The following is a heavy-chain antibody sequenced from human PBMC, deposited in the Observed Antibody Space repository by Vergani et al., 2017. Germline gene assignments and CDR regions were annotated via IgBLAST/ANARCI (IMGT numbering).Heavy chain of an antibody. CDR2: ISGSGGST. J-gene: IGHJ6*02. Sequence: EVQLLESGGDLVQPGGSLRLSCAASGFTFNHYAMNWVRQAPGKGLEWVSGISGSGGSTYYAGSVKGRFTISRDSSKNTLYLQMNSLSAGDTAVYYCAKANPRNSGYDYLYYYHAIDVWVQGTTVTVSS. V-gene: IGHV3-23*01. D-gene: IGHD5-12*01. CDR1: GFTFNHYA. CDR3: AKANPRNSGYDYLYYYHAIDV.